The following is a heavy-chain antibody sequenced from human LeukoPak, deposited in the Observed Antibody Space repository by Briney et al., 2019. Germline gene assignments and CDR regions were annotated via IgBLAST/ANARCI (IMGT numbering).Heavy chain of an antibody. Sequence: PGRSLRLSCAASGFTFSSYGMHWVRQAPGKGLEWVAVIWYDGSNKYYADSVKGRFTISRDNSKNTLYLQMNSLRAEDTAVYYCARDYCGGDCYSHWFDPWGQGTLVTVSS. J-gene: IGHJ5*02. D-gene: IGHD2-21*02. V-gene: IGHV3-33*01. CDR3: ARDYCGGDCYSHWFDP. CDR1: GFTFSSYG. CDR2: IWYDGSNK.